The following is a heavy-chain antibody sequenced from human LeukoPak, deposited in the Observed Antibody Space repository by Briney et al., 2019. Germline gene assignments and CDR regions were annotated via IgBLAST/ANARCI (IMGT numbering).Heavy chain of an antibody. V-gene: IGHV3-23*01. CDR2: ISGSGGST. D-gene: IGHD3-10*02. J-gene: IGHJ4*02. CDR1: GFTFSSYA. CDR3: ARSTGSTMFIDY. Sequence: TGGSLRLSCAASGFTFSSYAMSWVRQAPGKGLEWVSAISGSGGSTYYADSVKGRFTISRDNSKNTLYLQMNSLRAEDTAVYYCARSTGSTMFIDYWGQGTLVTVSS.